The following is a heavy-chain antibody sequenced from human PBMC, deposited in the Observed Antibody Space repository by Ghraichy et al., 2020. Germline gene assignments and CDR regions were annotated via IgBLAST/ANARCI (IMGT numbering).Heavy chain of an antibody. V-gene: IGHV1-18*01. CDR3: ARVPYGDYAIDP. J-gene: IGHJ5*02. D-gene: IGHD4-17*01. CDR1: GYTFTNYG. Sequence: ASVKVSCKASGYTFTNYGTNYGISWVRQAPGQGLEWMGWINAYNGNTNYAQKLHCRVTMTTDISTSTAYMELRSLRSDDTAVYYCARVPYGDYAIDPWGQGTLVTGAS. CDR2: INAYNGNT.